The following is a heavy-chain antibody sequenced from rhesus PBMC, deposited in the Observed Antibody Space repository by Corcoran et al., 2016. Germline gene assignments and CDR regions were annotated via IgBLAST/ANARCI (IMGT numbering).Heavy chain of an antibody. CDR2: FHGGSGST. Sequence: QVQLQESGLGVVKPSETLSLTCAVSGGAISSYWWGWNRQPPGEGVEGEGEGQGVVWIGQFHGGSGSTSYNPSLKSRVTISSDTSKNQFSLKLSSVTAADTAVYYCAKGRAAAGIDYWGQGVLVTVSS. D-gene: IGHD6-25*01. V-gene: IGHV4-80*01. CDR3: AKGRAAAGIDY. CDR1: GGAISSYW. J-gene: IGHJ4*01.